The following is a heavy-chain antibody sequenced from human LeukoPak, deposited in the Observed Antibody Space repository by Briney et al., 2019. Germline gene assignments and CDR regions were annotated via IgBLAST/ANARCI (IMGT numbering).Heavy chain of an antibody. Sequence: PSETLSLTCTVSGGSISSYYWSWIRQPPGKGLEWIGYIYYSGSTNYNPSLKSRVTISVDTSKNQFSLKLSSVTAADTAVYYCARSYTAMIFDYWGQGTLVTVSS. CDR2: IYYSGST. CDR3: ARSYTAMIFDY. V-gene: IGHV4-59*08. J-gene: IGHJ4*02. CDR1: GGSISSYY. D-gene: IGHD5-18*01.